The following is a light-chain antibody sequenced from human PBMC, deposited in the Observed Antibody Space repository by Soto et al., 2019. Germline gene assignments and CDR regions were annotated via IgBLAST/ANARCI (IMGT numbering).Light chain of an antibody. V-gene: IGLV1-47*01. CDR3: GGWDDSLSGPV. Sequence: QSVLSQPPSASGTPGQRVTISCSGSSSNIGSNSVNWYQQLPGAAPTLLIQRNNQRPSGVPARFSGSKSGTSASLAISGLRSEDEADYYCGGWDDSLSGPVFGGGTKVTVL. CDR1: SSNIGSNS. CDR2: RNN. J-gene: IGLJ2*01.